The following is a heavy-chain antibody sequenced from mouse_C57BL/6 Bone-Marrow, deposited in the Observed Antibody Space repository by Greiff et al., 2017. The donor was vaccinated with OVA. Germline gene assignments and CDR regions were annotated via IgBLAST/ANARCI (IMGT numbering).Heavy chain of an antibody. Sequence: EVQLQQSGPVLVKPGASVKMSCKASGYTFTDYYMNWVKQSHGKSLEWIGVINPYNGGTSYNQKFKGKATLTVDKSSSTAYMELNSLTSEDSAVYDCARGHYYGSSYGVDYWGQGTSVTVSS. CDR1: GYTFTDYY. J-gene: IGHJ4*01. CDR3: ARGHYYGSSYGVDY. CDR2: INPYNGGT. V-gene: IGHV1-19*01. D-gene: IGHD1-1*01.